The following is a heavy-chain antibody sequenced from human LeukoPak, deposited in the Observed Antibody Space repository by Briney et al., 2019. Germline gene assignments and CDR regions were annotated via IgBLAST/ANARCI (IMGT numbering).Heavy chain of an antibody. D-gene: IGHD3-10*01. J-gene: IGHJ4*02. CDR1: GFTLSSYA. V-gene: IGHV3-23*01. Sequence: GGSLRLSCAASGFTLSSYAMSWVRQAPGKGLEWVSAISGSGGNTYYADSVKGRFTISRDNSKNTLYLQMNSLRAEDTAVYYCAKPRRKDYYGSGSYLPYYFDYWGQGTLVTVSS. CDR3: AKPRRKDYYGSGSYLPYYFDY. CDR2: ISGSGGNT.